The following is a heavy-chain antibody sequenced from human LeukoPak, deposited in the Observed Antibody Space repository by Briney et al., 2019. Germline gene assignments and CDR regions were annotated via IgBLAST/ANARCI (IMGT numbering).Heavy chain of an antibody. CDR1: GGSISSYY. CDR2: IYTSGST. CDR3: ARGGVAGKSGQNLDP. Sequence: SETLSLTCTVPGGSISSYYWSWIRQPAGKGLEWIGRIYTSGSTNYNPSLKSRVTMSVDTSKNQFSLKLSSVTAADTAVYYCARGGVAGKSGQNLDPWGQGTLVTVSS. J-gene: IGHJ5*02. V-gene: IGHV4-4*07. D-gene: IGHD6-19*01.